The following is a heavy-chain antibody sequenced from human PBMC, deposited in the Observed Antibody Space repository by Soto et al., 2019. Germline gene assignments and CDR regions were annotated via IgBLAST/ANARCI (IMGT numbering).Heavy chain of an antibody. CDR2: ISGSGGST. J-gene: IGHJ4*02. CDR3: AKEDTSSGSLDY. Sequence: GGSLRLSCAASGFTFSSYAMSWVRQAPGKGLEWVSAISGSGGSTYYADSVKGRFTISRDNSKNTLYLQMNSLRAEDSASYYCAKEDTSSGSLDYWGQGALVTVSS. D-gene: IGHD6-19*01. V-gene: IGHV3-23*01. CDR1: GFTFSSYA.